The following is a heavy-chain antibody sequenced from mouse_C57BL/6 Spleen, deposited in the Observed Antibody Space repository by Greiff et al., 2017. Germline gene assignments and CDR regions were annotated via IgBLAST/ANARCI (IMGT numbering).Heavy chain of an antibody. Sequence: VQLQQSGAELVRPGASVTLSCKASGYTFTDYEMHWVKQTTVHGLEWIGAIDPETGGTAYNQKFKGKAILTADKSSSTVYMELLSLTSDDSAVYYFTRWSTVVSTDYWGKGNTLTVSS. D-gene: IGHD1-1*01. CDR2: IDPETGGT. J-gene: IGHJ2*01. CDR3: TRWSTVVSTDY. CDR1: GYTFTDYE. V-gene: IGHV1-15*01.